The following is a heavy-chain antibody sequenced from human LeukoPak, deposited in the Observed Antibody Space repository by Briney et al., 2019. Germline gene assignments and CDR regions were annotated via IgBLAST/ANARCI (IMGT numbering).Heavy chain of an antibody. D-gene: IGHD2-15*01. CDR1: GAPTGDPPDH. Sequence: SETLSLTSSVPGAPTGDPPDHWTWIRHPPRKGLEWIGTIYSFGGSHSSPSLQSRVTLSLDTSKNQFSLRLTSVTAADTAVYFCAKGTPVDSWGPGILVTVSS. J-gene: IGHJ4*02. CDR2: IYSFGGS. CDR3: AKGTPVDS. V-gene: IGHV4-39*07.